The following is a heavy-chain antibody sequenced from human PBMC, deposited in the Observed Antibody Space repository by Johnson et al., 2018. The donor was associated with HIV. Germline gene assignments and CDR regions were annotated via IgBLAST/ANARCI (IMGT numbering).Heavy chain of an antibody. CDR1: GFTVSSNY. J-gene: IGHJ3*02. V-gene: IGHV3-53*01. D-gene: IGHD2-21*02. Sequence: VQLVESGGGLIQPGGSLRLSCAASGFTVSSNYMSWVRQAPGKGLEWVSVIYSGGSTYYADSVKGRFNISRDNSKNTLYLRMNSLRAEDTAVYYCASGHIVVVTAIGGGAFDIWGQGTMVTVSS. CDR2: IYSGGST. CDR3: ASGHIVVVTAIGGGAFDI.